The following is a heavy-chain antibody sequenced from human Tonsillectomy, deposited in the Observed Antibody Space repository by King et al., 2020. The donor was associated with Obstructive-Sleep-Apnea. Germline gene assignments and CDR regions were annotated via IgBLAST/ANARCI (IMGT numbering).Heavy chain of an antibody. Sequence: DVQLVESGGGLVQPGGSLRLSCAASGFTFSSYAMSWVRQAPGKGLEWVSTISGSGGSTYYADSVKGRFTISRDNSKNTLYLQMNSLRAEDTAVYYCAKDLYYDFWSGSSGYFDYWGQGTLVTVSS. CDR1: GFTFSSYA. J-gene: IGHJ4*02. CDR2: ISGSGGST. V-gene: IGHV3-23*04. D-gene: IGHD3-3*01. CDR3: AKDLYYDFWSGSSGYFDY.